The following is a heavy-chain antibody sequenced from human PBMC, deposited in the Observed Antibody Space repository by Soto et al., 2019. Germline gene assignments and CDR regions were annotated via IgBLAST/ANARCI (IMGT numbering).Heavy chain of an antibody. J-gene: IGHJ3*02. CDR2: IDHSGST. Sequence: QVQLQESGPGVVKPSGTLSLTCAVSGVSISNPNWWAWVRQAPGKGLEWIGEIDHSGSTNYNPSLSSRVTISLDRSKNQFSLKLSSVAAADTAVYYCARGIFYAFDIWGQGTMVTVSS. D-gene: IGHD3-9*01. V-gene: IGHV4-4*02. CDR1: GVSISNPNW. CDR3: ARGIFYAFDI.